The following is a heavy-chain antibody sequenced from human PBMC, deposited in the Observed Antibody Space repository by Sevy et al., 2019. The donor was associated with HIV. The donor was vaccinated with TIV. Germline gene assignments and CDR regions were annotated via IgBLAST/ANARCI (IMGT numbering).Heavy chain of an antibody. CDR3: AKTAVTKGYYYYGMDV. V-gene: IGHV3-30*18. Sequence: GGSLRLSCAASGFPFSSFGMHWVRQAPGKGLEWVAVISYAGNDKYYADSVKGRFTISRDNSKNTVYLQMTSLRAEDTALYYCAKTAVTKGYYYYGMDVWGQRTTVTVSS. D-gene: IGHD4-4*01. CDR1: GFPFSSFG. J-gene: IGHJ6*02. CDR2: ISYAGNDK.